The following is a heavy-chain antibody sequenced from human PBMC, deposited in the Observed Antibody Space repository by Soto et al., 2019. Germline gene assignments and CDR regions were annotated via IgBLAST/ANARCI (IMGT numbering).Heavy chain of an antibody. CDR3: ARVRPGYYGSGYGMDV. J-gene: IGHJ6*02. CDR2: IIPNFNAA. V-gene: IGHV1-69*13. Sequence: SVKVSCKASGDTFNNYAISRVRQAPGQGLEWVGGIIPNFNAANSAQKFQGRVTITADESTSTVYMELSRLRSEDTAVYYCARVRPGYYGSGYGMDVWGQGTTVTVSS. CDR1: GDTFNNYA. D-gene: IGHD3-10*01.